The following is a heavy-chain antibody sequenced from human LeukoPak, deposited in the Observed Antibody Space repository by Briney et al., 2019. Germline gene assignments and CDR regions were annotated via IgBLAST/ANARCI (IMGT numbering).Heavy chain of an antibody. CDR2: IYYSGST. Sequence: PSETLSLTCTVSGGSISSSSYYWGWIRQPPGKGLEWIGSIYYSGSTYYNPSLKGRVTISVGTSKNQFSLKLSSVTAADTAVYYCARHLYDSSGYYYDYYYYYGMDVWGQGTTVTVSS. CDR1: GGSISSSSYY. J-gene: IGHJ6*02. CDR3: ARHLYDSSGYYYDYYYYYGMDV. D-gene: IGHD3-22*01. V-gene: IGHV4-39*01.